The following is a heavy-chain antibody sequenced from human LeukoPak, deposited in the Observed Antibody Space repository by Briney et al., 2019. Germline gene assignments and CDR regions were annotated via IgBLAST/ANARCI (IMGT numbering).Heavy chain of an antibody. Sequence: ASVKVSCKASGYTFIGYYIHWVRQAPGQGLERMGWINPNSGGTNYAQKFQGRVTMTRDTSISTAYMELNRLTSDDTAVYYCARGSKYDYWGQGALVTVSS. J-gene: IGHJ4*02. CDR1: GYTFIGYY. V-gene: IGHV1-2*02. CDR3: ARGSKYDY. CDR2: INPNSGGT.